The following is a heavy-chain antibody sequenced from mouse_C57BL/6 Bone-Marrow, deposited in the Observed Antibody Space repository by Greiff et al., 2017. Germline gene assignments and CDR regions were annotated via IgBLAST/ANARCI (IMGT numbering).Heavy chain of an antibody. CDR2: ISDGGSYT. D-gene: IGHD3-3*01. CDR1: GFTFSSYA. J-gene: IGHJ2*01. Sequence: EVMLVESGGGLVKPGGSLKLSCAASGFTFSSYAMSWVRQTPEKRLEWVATISDGGSYTYYPDNVKGRFTISRDNAKNNLYLQMSHLKSEDTAMYYCAREGWGARYWGQGTTLTVSS. V-gene: IGHV5-4*01. CDR3: AREGWGARY.